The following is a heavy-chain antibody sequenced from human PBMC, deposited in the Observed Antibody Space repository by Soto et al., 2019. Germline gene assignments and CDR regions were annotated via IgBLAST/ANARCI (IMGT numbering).Heavy chain of an antibody. CDR2: TYYRSKWYN. Sequence: SQTLSLTCAISGDSVSSNSAAWNWIRQSPSRGLEWLGRTYYRSKWYNDYAVSVKSRITINPDTSKNQFSLQLNSVTPDDTAVYYCARVAGYYYGSGAYGMDVWGQGTTVTVSS. D-gene: IGHD3-10*01. V-gene: IGHV6-1*01. CDR3: ARVAGYYYGSGAYGMDV. J-gene: IGHJ6*02. CDR1: GDSVSSNSAA.